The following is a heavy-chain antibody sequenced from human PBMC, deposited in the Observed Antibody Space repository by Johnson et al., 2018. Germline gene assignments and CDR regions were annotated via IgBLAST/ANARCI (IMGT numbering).Heavy chain of an antibody. CDR2: ISYDGSNK. Sequence: QVQLVESGGGVVQPGRSLRLSCAASGFTFSSYAMHWVRQAPGKGLEWVAVISYDGSNKYYADSVKGRFTISRDNSKNTLYLQMNSLRAEDTAVVYCARDISDSSWYEGGAFDIWGQGTMVTVSS. V-gene: IGHV3-30-3*01. CDR3: ARDISDSSWYEGGAFDI. D-gene: IGHD6-13*01. CDR1: GFTFSSYA. J-gene: IGHJ3*02.